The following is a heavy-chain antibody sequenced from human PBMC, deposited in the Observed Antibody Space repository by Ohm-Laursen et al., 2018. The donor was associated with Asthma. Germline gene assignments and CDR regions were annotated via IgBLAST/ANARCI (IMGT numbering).Heavy chain of an antibody. CDR1: GFTFSSYG. D-gene: IGHD3-10*01. V-gene: IGHV3-30*03. CDR3: AREHSMVRGVIIRGYYYYGMDV. J-gene: IGHJ6*02. Sequence: SLRLSCAASGFTFSSYGMHWVRQAPGKGLEWVAVISYDGSNKYYADSVKGRFTISRDNSKNTLYLQMNSLRAEDTAVYYCAREHSMVRGVIIRGYYYYGMDVWGQGTTATVSS. CDR2: ISYDGSNK.